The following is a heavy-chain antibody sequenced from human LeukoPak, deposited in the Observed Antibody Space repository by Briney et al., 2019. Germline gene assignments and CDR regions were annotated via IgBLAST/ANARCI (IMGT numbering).Heavy chain of an antibody. CDR2: ISGSSTST. D-gene: IGHD3-10*01. CDR1: GFTFSGYS. Sequence: GGSLRLSCAASGFTFSGYSMNWVRQAPGKGLEWLSYISGSSTSTYYADSVTGRFTISRDNAKNSLYPQMNTLRAEDTAVYYCVAGRGFFWGQGTLVTVSS. CDR3: VAGRGFF. J-gene: IGHJ4*02. V-gene: IGHV3-48*01.